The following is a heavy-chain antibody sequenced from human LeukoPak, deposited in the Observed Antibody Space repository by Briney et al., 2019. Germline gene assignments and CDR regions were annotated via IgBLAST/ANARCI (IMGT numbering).Heavy chain of an antibody. J-gene: IGHJ4*02. CDR1: GGTFSSYA. CDR2: IIPILGTA. Sequence: ASVKVSCKASGGTFSSYAISWVRQAPGQGLEWMGGIIPILGTANYAQKFQGRVTITADESTSTAYMELSSLRSEDTAVYYCARDSIRNYNDSSGYSDYWGQGTLVTVSS. CDR3: ARDSIRNYNDSSGYSDY. V-gene: IGHV1-69*13. D-gene: IGHD3-22*01.